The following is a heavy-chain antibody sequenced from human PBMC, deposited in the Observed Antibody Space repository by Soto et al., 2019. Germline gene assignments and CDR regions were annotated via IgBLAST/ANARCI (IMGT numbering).Heavy chain of an antibody. V-gene: IGHV4-31*03. CDR2: IYYSGGT. J-gene: IGHJ4*02. CDR3: ARGLYSHEPRIDY. Sequence: LSLTCTVSGGSISSGGYYWSWIRQHPGKGLEWIGYIYYSGGTNYNPSLKSRVTISVDTSKDQFSLKVNSVTAADTAVYYCARGLYSHEPRIDYWGQGTLVTVSS. CDR1: GGSISSGGYY. D-gene: IGHD5-18*01.